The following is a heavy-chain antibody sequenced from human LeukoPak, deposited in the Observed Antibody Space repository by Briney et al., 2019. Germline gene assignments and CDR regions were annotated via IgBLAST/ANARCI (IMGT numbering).Heavy chain of an antibody. D-gene: IGHD3-10*01. CDR2: IYHSGST. J-gene: IGHJ6*02. CDR1: GYSISSGYY. CDR3: ASMVRGVTYYYYGMDV. V-gene: IGHV4-38-2*02. Sequence: SETLSLTCTVSGYSISSGYYWGWIRQPPGKGLEWIGSIYHSGSTYYNPSLKSRVTISVDTSKNQFSLKLSSVTAADTAVYYCASMVRGVTYYYYGMDVWGQGTTVTVSS.